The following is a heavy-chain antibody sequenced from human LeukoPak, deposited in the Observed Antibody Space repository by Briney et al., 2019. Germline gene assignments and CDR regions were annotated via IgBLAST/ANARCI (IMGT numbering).Heavy chain of an antibody. CDR1: GGSISSYY. CDR3: AGEGHYYDSTGYYYGGEDY. Sequence: KASETLSLTCTVSGGSISSYYWSWIRQPAGKGLEWIGRIYTRGSTNYNPSLKSRVTMSADMCKNQFSLKLSSVTAADAAVYYCAGEGHYYDSTGYYYGGEDYWGQGTLVTVSS. V-gene: IGHV4-4*07. J-gene: IGHJ4*02. CDR2: IYTRGST. D-gene: IGHD3-22*01.